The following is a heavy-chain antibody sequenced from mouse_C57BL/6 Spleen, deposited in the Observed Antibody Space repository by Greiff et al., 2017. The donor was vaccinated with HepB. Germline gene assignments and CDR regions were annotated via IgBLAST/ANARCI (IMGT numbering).Heavy chain of an antibody. Sequence: QVQLQQSGAELVRPGSSVKLSCKASGYTFTSYWMHWVKQRPIQGLEWIGNIDPSDSETHYNQKFKDKATLTVDKSSSTAYMQLSSLTSEDSAVYYCAISPSDYFCGSRWYFGVWGTGTTVTVSS. V-gene: IGHV1-52*01. CDR1: GYTFTSYW. D-gene: IGHD1-1*01. J-gene: IGHJ1*03. CDR3: AISPSDYFCGSRWYFGV. CDR2: IDPSDSET.